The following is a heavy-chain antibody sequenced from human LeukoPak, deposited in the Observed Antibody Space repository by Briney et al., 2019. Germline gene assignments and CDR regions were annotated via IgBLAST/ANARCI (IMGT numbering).Heavy chain of an antibody. D-gene: IGHD4-23*01. CDR2: VYYSATT. Sequence: SGTLSLTWGVSGGSISNTNWWTWFRQPPGKGLEWIGSVYYSATTYYTPSLKSRVTISVDTSKNQFSVKLSAVTASDTAVYYCARIYGDNRRPPNFDGWGQGTLVTVSS. V-gene: IGHV4-4*02. CDR1: GGSISNTNW. J-gene: IGHJ4*02. CDR3: ARIYGDNRRPPNFDG.